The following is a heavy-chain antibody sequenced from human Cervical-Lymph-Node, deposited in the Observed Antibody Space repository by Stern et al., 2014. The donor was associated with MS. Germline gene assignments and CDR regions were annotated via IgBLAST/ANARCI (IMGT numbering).Heavy chain of an antibody. Sequence: VQLGQSGAEVKKPGASVKVSCKASGYTFTDYYLHWVRQAPGQGLEWMGWINPNSGGTNYAQKFQGRVTMTRDTSISTAYMEVSRLRSGDTAMYYCARAPEGRYCDGGMCYFDYWGHGTLVTASS. V-gene: IGHV1-2*02. D-gene: IGHD2-15*01. CDR1: GYTFTDYY. CDR3: ARAPEGRYCDGGMCYFDY. CDR2: INPNSGGT. J-gene: IGHJ4*01.